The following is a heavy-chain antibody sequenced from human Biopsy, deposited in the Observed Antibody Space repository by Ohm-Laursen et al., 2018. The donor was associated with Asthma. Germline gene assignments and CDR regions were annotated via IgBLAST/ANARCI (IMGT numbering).Heavy chain of an antibody. CDR2: SGNT. CDR3: ARLWDYYDSRAPGGDAFDI. J-gene: IGHJ3*02. Sequence: SDTLSLTCSISGGSIKSSSWTWIRQPPGKGLEWIGYSGNTNYNPSLKSRVTISVDTSKNQDSLELRSVSSSDPAVYYWARLWDYYDSRAPGGDAFDIWGQGTMVSVSS. D-gene: IGHD3-22*01. V-gene: IGHV4-59*07. CDR1: GGSIKSSS.